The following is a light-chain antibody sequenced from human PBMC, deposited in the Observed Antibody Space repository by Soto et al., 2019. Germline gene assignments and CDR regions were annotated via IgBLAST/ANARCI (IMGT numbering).Light chain of an antibody. Sequence: QSALTQPASVSGSPGQSITISCTGTSSDVGGYNYVSWYQQHPGKAPKLMIYEVSNRPSGVSNRFSGSKSGNTASLTISGLQAEDEADYYCSSYTSSSTHNYVFGTGTKVPS. J-gene: IGLJ1*01. V-gene: IGLV2-14*01. CDR1: SSDVGGYNY. CDR2: EVS. CDR3: SSYTSSSTHNYV.